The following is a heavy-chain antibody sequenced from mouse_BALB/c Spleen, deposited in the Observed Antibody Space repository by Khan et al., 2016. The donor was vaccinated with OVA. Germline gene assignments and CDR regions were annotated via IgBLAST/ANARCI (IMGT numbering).Heavy chain of an antibody. Sequence: EVELVESGGGLVKPGGSLKLSCAASGFTFSSFAMSWVRQTPEKRLEWVATISSAGTYTYYPDSVKGRFTIYRDNAKNTLYLQMNSLRSEDTAMYYGANGNYGWFAYWGQGTLVAVSA. CDR3: ANGNYGWFAY. CDR2: ISSAGTYT. J-gene: IGHJ3*01. D-gene: IGHD2-1*01. V-gene: IGHV5-9-1*01. CDR1: GFTFSSFA.